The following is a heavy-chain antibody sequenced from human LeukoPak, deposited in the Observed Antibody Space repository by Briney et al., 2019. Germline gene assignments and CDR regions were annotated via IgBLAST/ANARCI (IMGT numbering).Heavy chain of an antibody. CDR3: ARTKKRGYSYGYHFGYYFDY. CDR1: GFTFSSYW. J-gene: IGHJ4*02. CDR2: IKQDGSEK. Sequence: PGGSLRLSCAASGFTFSSYWMSWVRQAPGKGLEWVANIKQDGSEKYYVDSVKGRFTISRDNAKNSLYLQMNSLRAEDTAVYYCARTKKRGYSYGYHFGYYFDYWGQGTLVTVSS. V-gene: IGHV3-7*01. D-gene: IGHD5-18*01.